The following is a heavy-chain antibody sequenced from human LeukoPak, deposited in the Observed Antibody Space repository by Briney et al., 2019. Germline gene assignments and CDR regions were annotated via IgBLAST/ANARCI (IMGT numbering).Heavy chain of an antibody. J-gene: IGHJ6*02. Sequence: ASVKVSCKASGGTFSSYAISWVRQATGQGLEWMGWMNPNSGNTGYAQKFQGRVTMTRNTSISTAYMELSSLRSEDTAVYYCATRQLLLWFGEDVWGQGTTVTVSS. CDR1: GGTFSSYA. D-gene: IGHD3-10*01. CDR2: MNPNSGNT. CDR3: ATRQLLLWFGEDV. V-gene: IGHV1-8*02.